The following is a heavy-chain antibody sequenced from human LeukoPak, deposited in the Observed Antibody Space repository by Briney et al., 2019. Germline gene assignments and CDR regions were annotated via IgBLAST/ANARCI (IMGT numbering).Heavy chain of an antibody. CDR3: ASYRGAFFQH. CDR1: GGSCSGYY. Sequence: SETLSLTCAVYGGSCSGYYWSWIRQPPGKGLEWIGEINHSGSTNYNPSLKSRVTISVDTSKNQFSLKLSSVTAADTAVYYCASYRGAFFQHWGQGTLVTVSS. CDR2: INHSGST. J-gene: IGHJ1*01. D-gene: IGHD4-23*01. V-gene: IGHV4-34*01.